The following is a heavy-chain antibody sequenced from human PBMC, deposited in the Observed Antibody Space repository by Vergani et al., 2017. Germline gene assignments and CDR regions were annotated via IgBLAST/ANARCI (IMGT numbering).Heavy chain of an antibody. D-gene: IGHD4-11*01. CDR3: ARVNTETNGHLYYYYYMDV. V-gene: IGHV4-34*01. Sequence: QVQLQQWGGGLLKPSETLSLTCVVNGGSFTSYHWTWIRQSPGEGLEWVGDIDHTGRPDYNPSLKSRLTMSVDKSRNQFSLTLNSVTATDTAIYFCARVNTETNGHLYYYYYMDVWGQGTVVTVSS. CDR1: GGSFTSYH. CDR2: IDHTGRP. J-gene: IGHJ6*03.